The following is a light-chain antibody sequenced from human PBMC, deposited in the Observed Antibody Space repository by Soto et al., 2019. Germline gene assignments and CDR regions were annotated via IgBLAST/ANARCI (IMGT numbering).Light chain of an antibody. CDR1: QNITNN. Sequence: DIQMTQSPSSLXXXXXXXXXXXCRXSQNITNNLSWYQQKPGKAPNLLIYHASKLAKGVTSRFSGSGSGTDFSFIITSLQREDLATYYCQQYYGLPPLTFGQGTRLEIK. V-gene: IGKV1-33*01. CDR3: QQYYGLPPLT. J-gene: IGKJ5*01. CDR2: HAS.